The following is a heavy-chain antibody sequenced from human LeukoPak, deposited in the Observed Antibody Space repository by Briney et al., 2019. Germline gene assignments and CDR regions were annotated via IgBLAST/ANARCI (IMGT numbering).Heavy chain of an antibody. CDR3: ARGPNYYDSGAKTRGFLYY. Sequence: GESLKISCKGSGYSFTSYWIGWVRQMPGKGLEWMGIIYPGDSDTRYSPSFQGQVTISSDKSISTAYLQWSSLKASDTAMYYCARGPNYYDSGAKTRGFLYYWGQGTLVTLSS. D-gene: IGHD3-22*01. CDR1: GYSFTSYW. V-gene: IGHV5-51*01. CDR2: IYPGDSDT. J-gene: IGHJ4*02.